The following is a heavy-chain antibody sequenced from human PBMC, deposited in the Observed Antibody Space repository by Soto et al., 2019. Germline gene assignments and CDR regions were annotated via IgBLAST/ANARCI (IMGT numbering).Heavy chain of an antibody. V-gene: IGHV1-69*13. J-gene: IGHJ4*02. D-gene: IGHD6-13*01. CDR1: EGTFNSYA. Sequence: SVKVSCKASEGTFNSYAIAWVRQAPGQGLEWMGGIIPYYNTPNYAQKFQDRVTITADDSTNTVYMELSSLRSDDTAVYFCASGASRWYPYFFDSWAQGTLVTV. CDR2: IIPYYNTP. CDR3: ASGASRWYPYFFDS.